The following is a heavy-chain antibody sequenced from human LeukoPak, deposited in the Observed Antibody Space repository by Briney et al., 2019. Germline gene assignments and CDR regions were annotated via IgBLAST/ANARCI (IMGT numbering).Heavy chain of an antibody. J-gene: IGHJ4*02. Sequence: GGSLRLSCAASGFTFSSYWMSWVRQAPGKGLEWVANIKQDGSEKYYVDSVKGRFTISRDNSKNTLFLQMDSLRAEDTAVYYCATVADFGDYYFDYWGQGTLVTVSS. CDR2: IKQDGSEK. D-gene: IGHD4-17*01. V-gene: IGHV3-7*03. CDR1: GFTFSSYW. CDR3: ATVADFGDYYFDY.